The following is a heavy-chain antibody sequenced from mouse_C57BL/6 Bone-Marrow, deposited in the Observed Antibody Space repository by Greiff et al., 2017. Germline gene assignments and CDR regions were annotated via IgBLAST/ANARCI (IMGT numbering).Heavy chain of an antibody. CDR1: GFNIKDYY. D-gene: IGHD1-1*01. V-gene: IGHV14-2*01. CDR2: IDPEAGET. Sequence: EVQLQQSGAELVKPGASVKLSCTASGFNIKDYYMHWVKQRTEQGLEWIGRIDPEAGETTYAPKFQGKATITADTSSNTAYLQLSSLTSEDTAVYYCARVLLRAMDYWGQGTSVTVSA. CDR3: ARVLLRAMDY. J-gene: IGHJ4*01.